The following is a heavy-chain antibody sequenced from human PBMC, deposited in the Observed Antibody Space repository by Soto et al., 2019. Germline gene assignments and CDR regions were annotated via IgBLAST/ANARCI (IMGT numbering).Heavy chain of an antibody. J-gene: IGHJ4*02. CDR1: GCSIRSGDYY. CDR2: IYYSGST. CDR3: ARVSEYSSGWFDY. Sequence: SETLSLACPVSGCSIRSGDYYWSWIRQPPGKGLEWIGYIYYSGSTYYNPSLKSRVTISVDTSKNQFSLKLSSVTAADTAVYYCARVSEYSSGWFDYWGQGTLVTVSS. D-gene: IGHD6-19*01. V-gene: IGHV4-30-4*01.